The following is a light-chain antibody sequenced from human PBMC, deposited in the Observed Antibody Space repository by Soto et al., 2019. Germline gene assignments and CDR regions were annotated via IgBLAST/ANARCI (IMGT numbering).Light chain of an antibody. CDR1: SSDVGGYNY. CDR2: AVS. CDR3: SSYTSRTFYV. J-gene: IGLJ1*01. Sequence: QSLLIRPADGCGPPRGLIAIACTGSSSDVGGYNYVSWYQQHAGKAPKLMIYAVSNRPSGVSSRSSGSKSGNAASRTISGLQAEDEADYCWSSYTSRTFYVFGTGTKVTVL. V-gene: IGLV2-14*01.